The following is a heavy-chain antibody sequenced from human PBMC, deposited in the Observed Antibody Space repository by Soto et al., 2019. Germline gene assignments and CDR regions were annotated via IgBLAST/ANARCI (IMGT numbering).Heavy chain of an antibody. CDR2: FNPSGDAT. CDR1: GYIFSNYY. CDR3: ARRGMSKIGFDT. D-gene: IGHD3-10*01. Sequence: QVQLVQSGAEVKKPGTSVKVSCKASGYIFSNYYMHWVRQAPGQGLEWMGVFNPSGDATHYAQSFQGRVSVTRDTYTSTVYIELSTLTAEDTAVYYCARRGMSKIGFDTWGQGTMVNVSS. V-gene: IGHV1-46*01. J-gene: IGHJ3*02.